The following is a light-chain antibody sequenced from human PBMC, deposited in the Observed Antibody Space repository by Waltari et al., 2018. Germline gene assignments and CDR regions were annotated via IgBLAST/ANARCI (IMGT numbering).Light chain of an antibody. J-gene: IGKJ2*01. CDR2: WAS. CDR1: QSVLHTNNKND. V-gene: IGKV4-1*01. CDR3: QQYYSAPNT. Sequence: DIVVTQSPDSLAVSLGERATINCKSSQSVLHTNNKNDLAWYQQEPGQPPKLLIYWASTRASGVPGRFSGSGSGTDFTLTISSLQAEDVAVYYCQQYYSAPNTFGQGTKLEI.